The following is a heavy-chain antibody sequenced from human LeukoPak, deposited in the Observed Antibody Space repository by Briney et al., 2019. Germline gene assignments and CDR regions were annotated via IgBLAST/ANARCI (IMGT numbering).Heavy chain of an antibody. CDR2: MNWNGDSR. CDR3: ARVTGYYFYIDL. V-gene: IGHV3-20*04. J-gene: IGHJ6*03. CDR1: GCIFDDLG. Sequence: PWGSPRPSWGASGCIFDDLGMARVPPAPGKGPEWVAGMNWNGDSRGYADSVKGRFTISRDNAKNSLQLQMSSLRPEDTAFYYCARVTGYYFYIDLWGNGTTVTVSS.